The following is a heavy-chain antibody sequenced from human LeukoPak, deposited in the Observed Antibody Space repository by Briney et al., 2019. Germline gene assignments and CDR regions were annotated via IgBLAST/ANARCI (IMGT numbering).Heavy chain of an antibody. V-gene: IGHV4-34*01. J-gene: IGHJ4*02. CDR2: INHSGST. D-gene: IGHD3-22*01. CDR1: GGSFSGYY. CDR3: ARDNNYYDSSGYPYYFDY. Sequence: PSETLSLTCAVYGGSFSGYYWSWIRQPPGKGLEWIGEINHSGSTNYNPSLKSRVTISVDTSKNQFSLKLSSVTAADTAVYYCARDNNYYDSSGYPYYFDYWGQGTLVTVSS.